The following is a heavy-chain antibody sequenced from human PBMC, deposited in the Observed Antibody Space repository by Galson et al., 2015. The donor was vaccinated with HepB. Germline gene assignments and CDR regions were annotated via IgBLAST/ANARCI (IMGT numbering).Heavy chain of an antibody. J-gene: IGHJ4*02. D-gene: IGHD5-24*01. Sequence: SLRLSCAASGFTFSSYGMHWVRQAPGKGLEWVAVISYDGSNKYYADSVKGRFTISRDNSKNTLYLQMNSLRAEDTAVYYCAKEGDGYNPPDYWGQGTLVTVSS. CDR3: AKEGDGYNPPDY. CDR2: ISYDGSNK. V-gene: IGHV3-30*18. CDR1: GFTFSSYG.